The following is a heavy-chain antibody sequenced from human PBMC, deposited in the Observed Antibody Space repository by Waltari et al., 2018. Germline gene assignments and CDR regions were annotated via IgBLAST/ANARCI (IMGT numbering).Heavy chain of an antibody. V-gene: IGHV3-48*01. CDR2: ISSSSSTI. Sequence: EVQLVESGGGLVQPGGSLRLSCAASGFTFSSYSMNWVRQAPGKGLEWVSYISSSSSTIYYADSVKGRFTISRDNAKNSLYLQMNSLRAEDTAVYYCARLPAKLGIYHDDYWGQGTLVTVSS. CDR1: GFTFSSYS. J-gene: IGHJ4*02. CDR3: ARLPAKLGIYHDDY. D-gene: IGHD7-27*01.